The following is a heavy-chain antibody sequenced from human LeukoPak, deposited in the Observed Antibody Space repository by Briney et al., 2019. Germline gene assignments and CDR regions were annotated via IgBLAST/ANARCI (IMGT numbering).Heavy chain of an antibody. CDR2: IYYSGST. D-gene: IGHD3-22*01. Sequence: SETLSLTCSVSGGSIRSGSHYWAWIRQPPGKGLEWIGSIYYSGSTYYNPSLENRVTISIDTSKNHFSLKLSSLSAADTSVYYCAKRDDSGGNLVDLWGQGTLVTVS. J-gene: IGHJ4*02. V-gene: IGHV4-39*02. CDR3: AKRDDSGGNLVDL. CDR1: GGSIRSGSHY.